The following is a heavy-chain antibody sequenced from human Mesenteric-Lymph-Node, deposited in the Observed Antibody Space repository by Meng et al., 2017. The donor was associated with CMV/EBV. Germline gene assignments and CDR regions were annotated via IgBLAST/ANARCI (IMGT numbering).Heavy chain of an antibody. CDR1: EYTFTGYH. CDR2: INPNSSGT. Sequence: ASVKVSCKASEYTFTGYHMHWVRQAPGQGLEWMGWINPNSSGTNYAQKFQGRVTMTRDTSITTAYLDLSRLKSDDTALYYCARDQGILTGYSPFDTWGQGTLVTVSS. CDR3: ARDQGILTGYSPFDT. V-gene: IGHV1-2*02. D-gene: IGHD3-9*01. J-gene: IGHJ5*02.